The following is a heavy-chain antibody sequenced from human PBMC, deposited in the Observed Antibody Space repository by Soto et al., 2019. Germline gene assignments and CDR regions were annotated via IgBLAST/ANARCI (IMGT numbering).Heavy chain of an antibody. Sequence: GGSLRLSCAASGFTFSSYAMSWVRQAPGKGLEWVSAISGSGGSTYYADSVKGRFTISRDNSKNTLYLQMNSLRAEDRAVYYGAKMGSSGVVVAATHTTFDYWGQGTLVTVSS. CDR3: AKMGSSGVVVAATHTTFDY. V-gene: IGHV3-23*01. D-gene: IGHD2-15*01. CDR2: ISGSGGST. CDR1: GFTFSSYA. J-gene: IGHJ4*02.